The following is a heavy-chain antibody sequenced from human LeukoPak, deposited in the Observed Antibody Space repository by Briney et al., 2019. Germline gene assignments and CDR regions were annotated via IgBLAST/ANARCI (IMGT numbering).Heavy chain of an antibody. J-gene: IGHJ4*02. V-gene: IGHV3-23*01. Sequence: GGSLRLSCAASGFTFRNYAVSWVRQAPGKGLEWVSGISGSGDFTYYADSVKGRFTIFRDNSKNTLYLEMNSLSAEDTAVYYCAKDPYYDFWSGYYFFDYWGQGTLVTVSS. CDR2: ISGSGDFT. D-gene: IGHD3-3*01. CDR1: GFTFRNYA. CDR3: AKDPYYDFWSGYYFFDY.